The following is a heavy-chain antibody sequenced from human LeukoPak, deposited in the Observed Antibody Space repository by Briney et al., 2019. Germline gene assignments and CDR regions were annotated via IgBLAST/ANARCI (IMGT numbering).Heavy chain of an antibody. V-gene: IGHV1-69*13. D-gene: IGHD3-22*01. CDR1: GYTFTAYA. CDR2: IIPIFGTA. J-gene: IGHJ4*02. CDR3: ARFGAFYDSSGYYYDY. Sequence: ASVKVSCKTSGYTFTAYAINWVRQAPGQGLEWMGGIIPIFGTANYAQKFQGRVTITADESTSTAYMELSSLRSEDTAVYYCARFGAFYDSSGYYYDYWGQGTLVTVSS.